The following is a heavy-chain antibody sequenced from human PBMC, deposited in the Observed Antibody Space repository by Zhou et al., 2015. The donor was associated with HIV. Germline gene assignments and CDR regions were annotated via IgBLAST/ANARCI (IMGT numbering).Heavy chain of an antibody. V-gene: IGHV1-18*01. D-gene: IGHD3-10*01. Sequence: QVQLVQSGVEAKKPGASVQVSCKASGYTLTNYGINWVRQAPGQGLEWMGWVSIYNGNRKYAEKFQGRVAMTTDTTTNKAYMELSGLRSEDTAVYFCACRIGYYGSNGPQDSWGQGTLVTVSS. J-gene: IGHJ4*02. CDR2: VSIYNGNR. CDR1: GYTLTNYG. CDR3: ACRIGYYGSNGPQDS.